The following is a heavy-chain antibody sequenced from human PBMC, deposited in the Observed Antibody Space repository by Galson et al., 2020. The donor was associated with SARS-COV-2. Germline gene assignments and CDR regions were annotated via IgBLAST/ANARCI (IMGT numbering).Heavy chain of an antibody. CDR2: IYQGGTT. Sequence: SETLSLPCAVSGLSINSDFYWGWIRQPPGKGLEWIGNIYQGGTTYYNPSLKSRVTISIDKSKNQFSLKMTSVTAADTAVYYCARPSSSGYYSIWYFDLWGRGTLVTVSS. V-gene: IGHV4-38-2*01. D-gene: IGHD3-22*01. CDR1: GLSINSDFY. J-gene: IGHJ2*01. CDR3: ARPSSSGYYSIWYFDL.